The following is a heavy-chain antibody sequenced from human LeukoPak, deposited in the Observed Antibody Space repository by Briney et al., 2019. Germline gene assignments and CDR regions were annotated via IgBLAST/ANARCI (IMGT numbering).Heavy chain of an antibody. CDR1: GYTFTGYY. D-gene: IGHD6-6*01. Sequence: VASVRVSCRASGYTFTGYYIHWVRQAPGQGLEWMGWINPNSGGTNYAQKFQGRVTMTRDTSISTAYMELSRLRSDDTAVYYCARDGASSSYDYWGQGTLVTVSS. J-gene: IGHJ4*02. CDR3: ARDGASSSYDY. CDR2: INPNSGGT. V-gene: IGHV1-2*02.